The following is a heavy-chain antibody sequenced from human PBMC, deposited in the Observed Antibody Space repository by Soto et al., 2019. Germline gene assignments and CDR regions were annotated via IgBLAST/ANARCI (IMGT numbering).Heavy chain of an antibody. Sequence: QVQLVQSGAEVKKPGASVKVSCKASGYTFTSYGISWVRQASGQGLEWMGWISAYNGNTKYAKKLQGRVTMTTDTSTSTAYMELRSLRSDDTAVYYCARDEAYKWNDGGWFDPWGQGTLVTVSS. V-gene: IGHV1-18*01. CDR2: ISAYNGNT. CDR3: ARDEAYKWNDGGWFDP. CDR1: GYTFTSYG. J-gene: IGHJ5*02. D-gene: IGHD1-1*01.